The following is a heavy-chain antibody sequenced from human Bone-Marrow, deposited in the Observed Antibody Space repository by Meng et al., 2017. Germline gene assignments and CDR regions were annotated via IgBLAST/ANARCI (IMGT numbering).Heavy chain of an antibody. D-gene: IGHD6-13*01. CDR3: ARVSLQATIAAVGVVWFDP. CDR1: GGSISSSNW. V-gene: IGHV4-4*02. CDR2: IYHSGST. J-gene: IGHJ5*02. Sequence: QVQLQESGPGLVKPSGTLSLTCAVSGGSISSSNWWSWVRQPPGKGLEWIGEIYHSGSTNYNPSLKSRVTISVDKSKNQFSLKLSSVTAADTAVYYCARVSLQATIAAVGVVWFDPWGQGTLVTVSS.